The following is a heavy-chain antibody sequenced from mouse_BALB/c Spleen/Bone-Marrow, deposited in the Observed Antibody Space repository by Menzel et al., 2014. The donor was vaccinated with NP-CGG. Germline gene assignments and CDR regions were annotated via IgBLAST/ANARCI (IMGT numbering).Heavy chain of an antibody. V-gene: IGHV1S56*01. J-gene: IGHJ1*01. CDR2: IYPGDGST. CDR3: AICYDYSWYFDV. CDR1: GYTFTSYY. D-gene: IGHD2-4*01. Sequence: VKVEESGPELVKPGASVKMSCKASGYTFTSYYIHWVKQRPGQGLEWIGWIYPGDGSTKYNEKFKGKTTLTADKSSSTAYMLHSSLTSEDSAIYFCAICYDYSWYFDVWGAGTTVTVSS.